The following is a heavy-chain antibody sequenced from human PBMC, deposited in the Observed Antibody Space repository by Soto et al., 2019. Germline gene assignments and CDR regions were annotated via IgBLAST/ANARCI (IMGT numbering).Heavy chain of an antibody. J-gene: IGHJ2*01. D-gene: IGHD3-10*01. CDR2: ISGGSHNI. Sequence: EVQLVESGGGLVKPGGSLRLSCAASGFTFSFYSMSWVRQAPGKGLEWVSSISGGSHNIYFADSVKGRFTIARDNAKNALYLQRNSLRAKDTTVYYCARAGLGSWYFDLWGRGTLVTVSS. V-gene: IGHV3-21*01. CDR3: ARAGLGSWYFDL. CDR1: GFTFSFYS.